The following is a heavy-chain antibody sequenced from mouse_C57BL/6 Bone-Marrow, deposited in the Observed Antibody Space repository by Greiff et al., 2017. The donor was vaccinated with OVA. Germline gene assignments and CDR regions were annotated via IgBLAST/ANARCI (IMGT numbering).Heavy chain of an antibody. D-gene: IGHD2-4*01. CDR3: ARFDYDVLFDY. Sequence: VKLVESGAELARPGASVKLSCKASGYTFTSYGISWVKQRTGQGLEWIGEIYPRSGNTYYNEKFKGKATLTADKSSSTAYMELRSLTSEDSAVYFCARFDYDVLFDYWGQGTTLTVSS. CDR2: IYPRSGNT. J-gene: IGHJ2*01. V-gene: IGHV1-81*01. CDR1: GYTFTSYG.